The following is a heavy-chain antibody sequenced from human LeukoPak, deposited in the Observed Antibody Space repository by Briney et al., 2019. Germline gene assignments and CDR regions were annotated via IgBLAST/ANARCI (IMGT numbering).Heavy chain of an antibody. Sequence: SETLSLTCTVSGASISSASYYWAWIRQPPGKGLEWIGSIYYSGSTYYKSSLNSRVTISVDTSKNQFSLNLNSVTAADTVVYYCARDPRQGGDFWSATNWFDPWGQGTLVTVSS. CDR3: ARDPRQGGDFWSATNWFDP. V-gene: IGHV4-39*07. D-gene: IGHD3-3*01. J-gene: IGHJ5*02. CDR1: GASISSASYY. CDR2: IYYSGST.